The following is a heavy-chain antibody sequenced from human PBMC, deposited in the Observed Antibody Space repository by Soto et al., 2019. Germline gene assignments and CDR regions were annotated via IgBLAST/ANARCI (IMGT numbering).Heavy chain of an antibody. CDR3: TTVVSFKQQLVRGY. CDR2: NKSKTDGGTT. J-gene: IGHJ4*02. CDR1: GFTFSNAW. Sequence: GGSLRLSCAASGFTFSNAWMSWVRQAPGKGLEWVGRNKSKTDGGTTDYAAPVKGRFTISRDDAKNTLYLQMNSLKTENTAVYYCTTVVSFKQQLVRGYWGQGTLVTVSS. D-gene: IGHD6-13*01. V-gene: IGHV3-15*01.